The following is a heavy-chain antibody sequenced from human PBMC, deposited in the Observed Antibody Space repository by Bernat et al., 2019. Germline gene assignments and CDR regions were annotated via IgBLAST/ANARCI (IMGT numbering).Heavy chain of an antibody. CDR1: GGTFSSYT. CDR3: ARDLTPDPSSWAYFDY. D-gene: IGHD6-13*01. J-gene: IGHJ4*02. CDR2: IIPILGIA. V-gene: IGHV1-69*08. Sequence: QVQLVQSGAEVKKPGSSVKVSCKASGGTFSSYTISWVRQAPGQGLEWMGRIIPILGIANYAQKFQGRVTMTTDTSTSTAYMELRSLRSDDTAVYYCARDLTPDPSSWAYFDYWGQGTLVTVSS.